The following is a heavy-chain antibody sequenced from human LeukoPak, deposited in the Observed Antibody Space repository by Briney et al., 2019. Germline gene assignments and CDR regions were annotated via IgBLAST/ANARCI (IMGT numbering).Heavy chain of an antibody. CDR2: INTNTGNP. D-gene: IGHD1-26*01. CDR1: GYTFTSYA. J-gene: IGHJ4*02. CDR3: ATGSPREPSNFDY. V-gene: IGHV7-4-1*02. Sequence: ASVKVSCKASGYTFTSYAMNWVRQAPGQGLEWMGWINTNTGNPTYAQGFTGRFVFPLDTSVSTAYLQISSLKAEDTAVYYCATGSPREPSNFDYWGQGTLVTVSS.